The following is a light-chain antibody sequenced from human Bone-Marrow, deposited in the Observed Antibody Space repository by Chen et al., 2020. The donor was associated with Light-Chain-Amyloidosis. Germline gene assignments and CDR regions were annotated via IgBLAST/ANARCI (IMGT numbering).Light chain of an antibody. CDR1: NSDVGRYDY. Sequence: QSALPQPPSASGAPGQSVTISCTGTNSDVGRYDYVPWYQQHPGKAPKFLIDEVIKRSSGVPDRFSGSKSGNTASLTVSGLQAEDEADYYCCSYAGDSWVFGGGTKLTVL. V-gene: IGLV2-8*01. J-gene: IGLJ3*02. CDR3: CSYAGDSWV. CDR2: EVI.